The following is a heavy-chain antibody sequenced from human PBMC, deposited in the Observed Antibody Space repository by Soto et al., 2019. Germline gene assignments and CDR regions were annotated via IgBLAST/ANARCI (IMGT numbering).Heavy chain of an antibody. D-gene: IGHD2-2*01. Sequence: QVQLVQSGAEVKKPGSSVKVSCKASGGTFSSYAISWVRQAPGQGLEGMGGIIPISDTTNYAQKCQGRVTIPAAESTSTAYMELSSLRSEDTAVYYCARSQGSSTSLEIYYYYYYGMDVWGQGTTVTVSS. V-gene: IGHV1-69*01. J-gene: IGHJ6*02. CDR3: ARSQGSSTSLEIYYYYYYGMDV. CDR2: IIPISDTT. CDR1: GGTFSSYA.